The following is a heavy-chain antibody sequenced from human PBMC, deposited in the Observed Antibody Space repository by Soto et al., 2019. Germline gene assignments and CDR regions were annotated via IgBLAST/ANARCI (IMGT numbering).Heavy chain of an antibody. CDR2: IWFDGSNK. V-gene: IGHV3-33*01. J-gene: IGHJ4*02. D-gene: IGHD4-17*01. CDR3: ARDDPYGDYRFDY. CDR1: GFTFSTYA. Sequence: QVQLVESGGGVVQPGKSLRLSCAASGFTFSTYAMNWVRQAPGKGLEWVAVIWFDGSNKYYANSVKGRFTIFRDNSKNTLYLHMSILRVEDTAVYYCARDDPYGDYRFDYWGQGTLVTVSS.